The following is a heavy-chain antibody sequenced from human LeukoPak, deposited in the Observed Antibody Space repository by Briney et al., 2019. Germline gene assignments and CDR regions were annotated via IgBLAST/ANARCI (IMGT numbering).Heavy chain of an antibody. CDR1: GFTFSSYA. J-gene: IGHJ4*02. V-gene: IGHV3-30*04. CDR2: ISYDGSNK. CDR3: ARDPLGTRPGFDY. Sequence: GESLRLSCAASGFTFSSYAMHWVRQAPGKGLEWVAVISYDGSNKYYADSVKGRFTISRDNSKNTLYLQMNSLRAEDTAVYYCARDPLGTRPGFDYWGQGTLVTVSS. D-gene: IGHD1-1*01.